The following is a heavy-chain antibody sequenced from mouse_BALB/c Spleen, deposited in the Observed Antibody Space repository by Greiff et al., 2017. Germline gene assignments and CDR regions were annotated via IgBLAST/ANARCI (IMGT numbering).Heavy chain of an antibody. CDR1: GYTFTSYW. J-gene: IGHJ4*01. CDR2: INPSTGYT. Sequence: QVQLKQSGAELAKPGASVKMSCKASGYTFTSYWMHWVKQRPGQGLEWIGYINPSTGYTEYNQKFKDKATLTADKSSSTAYMQLSSLTSEDSAVYYCAREGGTMITTRYAMDYWGQGTSVTVSS. V-gene: IGHV1-7*01. CDR3: AREGGTMITTRYAMDY. D-gene: IGHD2-4*01.